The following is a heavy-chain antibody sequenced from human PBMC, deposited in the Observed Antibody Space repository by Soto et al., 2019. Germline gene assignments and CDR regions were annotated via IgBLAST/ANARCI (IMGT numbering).Heavy chain of an antibody. V-gene: IGHV5-51*01. CDR1: GYTFTNYW. J-gene: IGHJ6*02. CDR3: AASIFYYGMDV. Sequence: DSLKISCKGXGYTFTNYWIGWVRQMPGKGLEWMGIIYPGDSDTKYNPSFQGQVTISADKSITTTYLRWTSLKASDTAIYYCAASIFYYGMDVWGQGTTVTVSS. CDR2: IYPGDSDT.